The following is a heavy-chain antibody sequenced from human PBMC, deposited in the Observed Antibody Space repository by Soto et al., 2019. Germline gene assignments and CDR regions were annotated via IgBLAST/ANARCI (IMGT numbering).Heavy chain of an antibody. CDR3: ARDAPDYGLSDY. CDR1: GFTFSSCG. Sequence: PGGSLRLSCAASGFTFSSCGMHWVRQAPGKGLEWVAVIWYDGSNKYYADSVKGRFTISRDNSKNTLYLQMNSLRAEDTAVYYCARDAPDYGLSDYWGQGTLVTVSS. J-gene: IGHJ4*02. V-gene: IGHV3-33*01. CDR2: IWYDGSNK. D-gene: IGHD4-17*01.